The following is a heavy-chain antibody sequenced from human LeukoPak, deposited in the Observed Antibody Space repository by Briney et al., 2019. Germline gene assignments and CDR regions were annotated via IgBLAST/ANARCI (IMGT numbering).Heavy chain of an antibody. D-gene: IGHD3-9*01. CDR3: ARVSLTGYYDFDY. V-gene: IGHV4-4*02. J-gene: IGHJ4*02. CDR1: GGSISSSNW. Sequence: SETLSLTCAVSGGSISSSNWWSWVRQPPGKGLEWIGEIYHSGSTNYNPSLKSRVTIAVDKSKNQFSLKLSSVTAADTAVYYCARVSLTGYYDFDYWGQGTLVTVSS. CDR2: IYHSGST.